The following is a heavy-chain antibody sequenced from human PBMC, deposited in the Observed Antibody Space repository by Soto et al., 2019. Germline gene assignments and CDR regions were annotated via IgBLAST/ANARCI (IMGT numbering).Heavy chain of an antibody. Sequence: SETLSLTCTVSGGSISSGDYYWSWIRQPPGKGLEWIRYIFYSGSTYCNPSLKSRVSISVDTSKNQFSLKLSSVTAADTAVYYCARYGGYEGLRFDPWGQGTLVTVSS. CDR1: GGSISSGDYY. D-gene: IGHD5-12*01. CDR3: ARYGGYEGLRFDP. CDR2: IFYSGST. V-gene: IGHV4-30-4*01. J-gene: IGHJ5*02.